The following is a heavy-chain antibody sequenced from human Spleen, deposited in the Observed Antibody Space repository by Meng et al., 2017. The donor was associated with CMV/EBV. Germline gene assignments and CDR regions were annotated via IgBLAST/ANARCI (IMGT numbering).Heavy chain of an antibody. CDR3: ARVEGHGARYCSTTSCYPAHWFDP. J-gene: IGHJ5*02. Sequence: HWERQAPGQGLEWMGWINPNNGGTNYARKFQGRVTMTRDTSISTAYMELSRLKSDDTAVYYCARVEGHGARYCSTTSCYPAHWFDPWGQGTLVTVSS. V-gene: IGHV1-2*02. CDR2: INPNNGGT. D-gene: IGHD2-2*01.